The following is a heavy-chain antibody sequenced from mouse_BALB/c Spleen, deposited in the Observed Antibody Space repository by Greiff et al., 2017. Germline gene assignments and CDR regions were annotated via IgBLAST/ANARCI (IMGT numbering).Heavy chain of an antibody. V-gene: IGHV3-8*02. Sequence: EVQVVESGPSLVKPSQTLSLTCSVTGDSITSGYWNWIRKFPGNKLEYMGYISYSGSTYYNPSLKSRISITRDTSKNQYYLQLNSVTTEDTATYYCARYYYGSSYGAYWGQGTLVTVSA. CDR1: GDSITSGY. D-gene: IGHD1-1*01. J-gene: IGHJ3*01. CDR2: ISYSGST. CDR3: ARYYYGSSYGAY.